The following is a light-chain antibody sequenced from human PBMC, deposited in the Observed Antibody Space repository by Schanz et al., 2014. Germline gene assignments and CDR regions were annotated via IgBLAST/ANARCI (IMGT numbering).Light chain of an antibody. CDR2: GAS. Sequence: EIVMTQSPDTLSVSPGERATLSCRASQSVSSNLAWYQQKPGQAPRLLIYGASTRATGIPARFSGSGSGTEFTLTISSLQSEDFAVYYCQQYNGGTFGQGTKVEIK. CDR3: QQYNGGT. V-gene: IGKV3-15*01. CDR1: QSVSSN. J-gene: IGKJ1*01.